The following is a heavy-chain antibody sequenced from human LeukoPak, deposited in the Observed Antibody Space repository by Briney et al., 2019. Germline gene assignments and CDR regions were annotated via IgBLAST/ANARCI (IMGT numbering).Heavy chain of an antibody. CDR2: IYPGDSDT. CDR3: ARTVTVTTGYFDY. V-gene: IGHV5-51*01. J-gene: IGHJ4*02. Sequence: GESLKISCKGSGYSFTSYWIRWVRQMPGKGLEWMGMIYPGDSDTRYSPSFQGKVTISADKSISTAYLQWSSLKASDTAMYYCARTVTVTTGYFDYSGQGTLVTVSS. CDR1: GYSFTSYW. D-gene: IGHD4-17*01.